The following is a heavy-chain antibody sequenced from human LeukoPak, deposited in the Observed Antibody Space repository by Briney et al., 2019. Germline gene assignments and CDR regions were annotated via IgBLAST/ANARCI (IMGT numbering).Heavy chain of an antibody. J-gene: IGHJ4*02. CDR3: AKEGYSYAEIDY. D-gene: IGHD5-18*01. CDR2: ILSDGSKE. Sequence: GGSLRLSSAASGFTFSSYGMHWVRQAPGKGLEWVAVILSDGSKEFYTDSVKGRFTISRDNSKNTLYLQMNSLRAEDTAVYYCAKEGYSYAEIDYWGQGTLVTVSS. CDR1: GFTFSSYG. V-gene: IGHV3-33*06.